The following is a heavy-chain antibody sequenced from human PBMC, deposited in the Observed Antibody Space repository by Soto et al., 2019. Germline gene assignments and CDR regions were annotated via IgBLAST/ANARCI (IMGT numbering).Heavy chain of an antibody. CDR2: VYNSGST. J-gene: IGHJ4*02. CDR3: ARYRREAVAGYTLDN. V-gene: IGHV4-59*01. CDR1: GGSISSDY. D-gene: IGHD6-13*01. Sequence: ETLSLTCTVSGGSISSDYWTWIRQPPGKGLEWIGYVYNSGSTNYNPSLKSRVTISEDTSKSQFSLKVNSMTAADTAVYYCARYRREAVAGYTLDNWGQGILVTVSS.